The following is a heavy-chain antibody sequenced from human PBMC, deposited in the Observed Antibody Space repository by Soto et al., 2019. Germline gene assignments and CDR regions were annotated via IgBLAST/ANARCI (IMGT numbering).Heavy chain of an antibody. CDR3: ARGGGTYYDFWSGYYSNWFDP. Sequence: QVQLQQWGAGLLKPSETLSLTCAVYGGSFSGYYWSWIRQPPGKGLEWIGEINHSGSTNYNPSLKSRVTLSVDTSKNQFSLKLSSVTAADTAVYYCARGGGTYYDFWSGYYSNWFDPWGQGTLVTVSS. CDR2: INHSGST. CDR1: GGSFSGYY. J-gene: IGHJ5*02. D-gene: IGHD3-3*01. V-gene: IGHV4-34*01.